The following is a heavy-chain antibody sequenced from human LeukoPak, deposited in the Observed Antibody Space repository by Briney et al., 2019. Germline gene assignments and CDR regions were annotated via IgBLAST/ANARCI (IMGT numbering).Heavy chain of an antibody. J-gene: IGHJ4*02. Sequence: GGSLRLSCAASGFSFSSYWMHWVRHAPRKGLVLVSRINIDGSSTSYADSVKGRFTISRDNAKNTLYLQMNSLRAEDTAVYYCAREPYYYDSSGPHWGQGTLVTVSS. CDR3: AREPYYYDSSGPH. V-gene: IGHV3-74*01. D-gene: IGHD3-22*01. CDR2: INIDGSST. CDR1: GFSFSSYW.